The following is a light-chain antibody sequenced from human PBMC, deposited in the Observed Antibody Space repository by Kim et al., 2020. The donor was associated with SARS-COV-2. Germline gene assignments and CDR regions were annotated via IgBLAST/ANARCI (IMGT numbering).Light chain of an antibody. CDR2: AAS. V-gene: IGKV1-39*01. J-gene: IGKJ3*01. CDR3: QQSYTTPFT. Sequence: DIQMTQSPSSLSASVGDRVTITCRTTQSISSHLNWYHQKPGRAPKLLISAASTLQGGVPSRFSGSGSETDFTLTINSLQPEDFATYFCQQSYTTPFTFGPGTKVDIK. CDR1: QSISSH.